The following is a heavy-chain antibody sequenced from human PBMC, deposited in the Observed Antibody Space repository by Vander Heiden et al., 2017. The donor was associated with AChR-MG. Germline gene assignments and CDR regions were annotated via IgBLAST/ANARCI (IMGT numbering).Heavy chain of an antibody. Sequence: EVQLVESGGVVVQPGGSLRLSCAASGFTFDDYTMHWVRQAPGKGLEWVSLISWDGGSTYYADSVKGRFTISRDNSKNSLYLQMNSLRTEDTALYYCAKGRETYYYYYMDVWGKGTTVTVSS. CDR2: ISWDGGST. J-gene: IGHJ6*03. CDR3: AKGRETYYYYYMDV. V-gene: IGHV3-43*01. CDR1: GFTFDDYT.